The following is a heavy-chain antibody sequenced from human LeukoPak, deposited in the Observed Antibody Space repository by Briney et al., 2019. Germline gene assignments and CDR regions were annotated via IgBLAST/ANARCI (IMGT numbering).Heavy chain of an antibody. CDR2: INPYSGDT. CDR1: GYTYTYYY. V-gene: IGHV1-2*02. D-gene: IGHD2-15*01. CDR3: ARASVENTLRIDDY. Sequence: SVKVSCKASGYTYTYYYMHWVRQAPGQGREGMGWINPYSGDTNYAQKFQGRVTMTRDTSITTAYMDLSRLKSADTAVYYCARASVENTLRIDDYWGQGTLVTVSS. J-gene: IGHJ4*02.